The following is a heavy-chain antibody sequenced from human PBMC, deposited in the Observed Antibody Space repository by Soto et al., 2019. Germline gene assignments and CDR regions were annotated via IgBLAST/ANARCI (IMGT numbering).Heavy chain of an antibody. J-gene: IGHJ5*02. Sequence: ASVKVSCKASGYTFTAYGIHWVRQAPGQRLEWMGWINTGNGHKKYSQKFQGRVTITRDTSARTAYMELNSLRSEDTAVYYCASRGYDFWSGLDPWGQGTLVTVSS. CDR1: GYTFTAYG. D-gene: IGHD3-3*01. CDR3: ASRGYDFWSGLDP. V-gene: IGHV1-3*04. CDR2: INTGNGHK.